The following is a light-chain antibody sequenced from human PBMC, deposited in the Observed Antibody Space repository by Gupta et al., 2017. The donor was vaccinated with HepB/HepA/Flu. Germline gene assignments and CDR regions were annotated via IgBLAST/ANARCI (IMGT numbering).Light chain of an antibody. J-gene: IGKJ2*01. Sequence: EIVLTQSPATLSLSPGERATLSCRASQSVNNYLAWYQRKPGQAPRLLIYDASNRATGIPARFSGSGSGTXFTLTIXSLEPEDFAVYYCQQRSNWPRTFGXGTKLEIK. CDR2: DAS. V-gene: IGKV3-11*01. CDR1: QSVNNY. CDR3: QQRSNWPRT.